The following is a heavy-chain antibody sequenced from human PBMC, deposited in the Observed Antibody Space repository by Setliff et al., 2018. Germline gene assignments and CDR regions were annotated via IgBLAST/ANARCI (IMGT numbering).Heavy chain of an antibody. J-gene: IGHJ4*02. Sequence: PGGSLRLSCEASGFTFTSYWMSWVRQAPGKGLEWVANIKQDGSEKYYVDSVKGRFTIPRDNAKNSLFLQMNSLRAEDTAVYYCARDGGEYWGQGTLVTVSS. D-gene: IGHD3-16*01. V-gene: IGHV3-7*01. CDR3: ARDGGEY. CDR2: IKQDGSEK. CDR1: GFTFTSYW.